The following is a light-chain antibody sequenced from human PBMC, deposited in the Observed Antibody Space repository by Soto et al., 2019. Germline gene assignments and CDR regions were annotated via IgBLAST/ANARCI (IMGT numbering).Light chain of an antibody. CDR2: DAS. CDR1: QSISSH. J-gene: IGKJ4*01. V-gene: IGKV3-11*01. Sequence: EIVLTQSPATLSLSPGERATLSCRASQSISSHLAWYQQKPGQAPRLLIYDASNRATGIPARFSGSGSGTDFTLTINSLEPEDFAVYYCQQCPNWPLTFGGGTKVEIK. CDR3: QQCPNWPLT.